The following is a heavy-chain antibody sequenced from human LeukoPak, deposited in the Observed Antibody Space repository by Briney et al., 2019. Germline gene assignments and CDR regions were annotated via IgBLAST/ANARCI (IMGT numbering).Heavy chain of an antibody. V-gene: IGHV3-48*02. CDR1: GFTFSSYS. CDR2: ISSSSRTI. D-gene: IGHD3-10*01. Sequence: GGSLRLSCAASGFTFSSYSMNWVRQAPGKGLEWVSYISSSSRTIYYADSVKGRFTISRDNAKNSLYLQMNSLRDEDTAVYYCARDYSGSRTYNDYFDYWGQGTLVTVSS. J-gene: IGHJ4*02. CDR3: ARDYSGSRTYNDYFDY.